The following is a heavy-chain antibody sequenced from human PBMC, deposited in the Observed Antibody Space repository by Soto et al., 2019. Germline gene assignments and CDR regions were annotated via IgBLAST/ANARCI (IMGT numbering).Heavy chain of an antibody. J-gene: IGHJ4*02. CDR1: GFTFSTYA. V-gene: IGHV3-23*01. CDR2: ISGRTGDT. CDR3: ARDSSAWPNYLDS. Sequence: GGSLDLSCAASGFTFSTYAMTWVRQAPGKGLEWVSGISGRTGDTYHADSVKGRFTISRDNSKNTVTLQMNSLRDEDTAVYYCARDSSAWPNYLDSWGQGILVTVSS. D-gene: IGHD3-22*01.